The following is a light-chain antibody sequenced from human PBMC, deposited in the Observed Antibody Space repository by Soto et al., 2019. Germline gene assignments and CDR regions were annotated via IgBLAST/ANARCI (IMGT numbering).Light chain of an antibody. Sequence: EIVMTQSPATLSASPGERATLSCRASQNVLSNLAWYQQKPGQAPRLLIYGASTRATGLPARVSGSGSGRQFTLTISSLQSEDFAVYYCQQYNNWPIAFGQGTRLEIK. CDR2: GAS. J-gene: IGKJ5*01. V-gene: IGKV3-15*01. CDR3: QQYNNWPIA. CDR1: QNVLSN.